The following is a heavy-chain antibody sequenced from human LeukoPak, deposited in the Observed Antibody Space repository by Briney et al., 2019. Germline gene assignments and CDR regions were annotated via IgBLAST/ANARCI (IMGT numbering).Heavy chain of an antibody. J-gene: IGHJ5*02. D-gene: IGHD3-3*01. Sequence: SETLSLTCTVSGGSISGSDYYWGWIRQPPGKEMEWIGHIYHSGSTYYNPSLKSRVTISVDTSKNQFSLKLSSVTAADTAVYYCARDSYPNYYDFWSGTNWFDPWGQGTLVTVSS. CDR1: GGSISGSDYY. CDR3: ARDSYPNYYDFWSGTNWFDP. CDR2: IYHSGST. V-gene: IGHV4-39*07.